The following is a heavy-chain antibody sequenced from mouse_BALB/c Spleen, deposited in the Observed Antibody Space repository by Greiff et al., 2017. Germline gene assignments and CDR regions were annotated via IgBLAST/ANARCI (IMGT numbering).Heavy chain of an antibody. CDR2: INPYNGGT. J-gene: IGHJ4*01. Sequence: LVKPGASMKISCKASGYSFTGYTMNWVKQSHGKNLEWIGLINPYNGGTSYNQKFKGKATLTVDKSSSTAYMELLSLTSEDSAVYYCARREYDYDGYYAMDYWGQGTSVTVSS. V-gene: IGHV1-26*01. CDR1: GYSFTGYT. D-gene: IGHD2-4*01. CDR3: ARREYDYDGYYAMDY.